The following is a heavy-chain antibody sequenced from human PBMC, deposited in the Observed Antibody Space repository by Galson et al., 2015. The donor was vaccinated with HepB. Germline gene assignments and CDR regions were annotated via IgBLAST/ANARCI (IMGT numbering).Heavy chain of an antibody. J-gene: IGHJ6*02. Sequence: SLRLSCAASGFTFSDYYMSWIRQAPGKGLEWVSYISSSSSYTNYADSVKGRFTISRDNAKNSLYLQMNSLRAEDTAVYYCARVEAARILRYYYGMDVWGQGTTVTVSS. CDR2: ISSSSSYT. V-gene: IGHV3-11*06. CDR1: GFTFSDYY. CDR3: ARVEAARILRYYYGMDV. D-gene: IGHD6-6*01.